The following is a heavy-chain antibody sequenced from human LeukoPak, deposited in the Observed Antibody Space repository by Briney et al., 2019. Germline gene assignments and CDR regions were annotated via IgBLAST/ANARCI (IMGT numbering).Heavy chain of an antibody. CDR3: TTLGYHLDS. CDR1: GFALSAYE. CDR2: ISGTDTTT. Sequence: PGGSLRLSCAASGFALSAYEMNWVRQAPGKGLEWVSYISGTDTTTYYADSVKGRFTISRDNARNSLYLQMNSLRAEDTALYYCTTLGYHLDSWGQGTLVTVSS. D-gene: IGHD3-22*01. J-gene: IGHJ4*02. V-gene: IGHV3-48*03.